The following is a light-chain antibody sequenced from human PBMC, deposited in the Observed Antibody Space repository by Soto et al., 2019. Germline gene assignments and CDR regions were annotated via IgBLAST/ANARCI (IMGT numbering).Light chain of an antibody. CDR3: SSYRTSNTRQIV. J-gene: IGLJ1*01. CDR1: SSDVGGYNY. Sequence: QSALTQPASVSGSPGQSITISCTGTSSDVGGYNYVSWYQHHPGKAPKLMIYDVSNRPSGVSNRFSGSKSGNTASLSISGLLPEDEADYYCSSYRTSNTRQIVCGTGTKLTVL. V-gene: IGLV2-14*03. CDR2: DVS.